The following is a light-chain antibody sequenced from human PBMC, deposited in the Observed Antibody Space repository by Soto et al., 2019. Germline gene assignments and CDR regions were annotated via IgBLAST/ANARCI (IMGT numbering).Light chain of an antibody. CDR1: SSDVGGYNY. CDR2: DVS. Sequence: QAVVTQPASVSGSPGQSITISCTGTSSDVGGYNYVSWYQQHPGKAPKLMIYDVSNRPSGVSNRFSGSKSGNTASLTISGLHAEDEADYYCSSYTSSSTPHVVFGGGTKLTVL. V-gene: IGLV2-14*01. J-gene: IGLJ2*01. CDR3: SSYTSSSTPHVV.